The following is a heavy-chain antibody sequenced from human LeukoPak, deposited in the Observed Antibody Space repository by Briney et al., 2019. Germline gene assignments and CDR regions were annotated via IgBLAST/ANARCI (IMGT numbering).Heavy chain of an antibody. V-gene: IGHV3-53*01. CDR1: GFTVSSNY. CDR3: AKEGRGLFPYYFDY. CDR2: IYSGGST. J-gene: IGHJ4*02. Sequence: GGSLRLSCAASGFTVSSNYMSWVRQAPGKGLEWVSVIYSGGSTYYADSVKGRFTISRDNSKNTLYLQMNSLRAEDTAVYYCAKEGRGLFPYYFDYWGQGTLVTVSS. D-gene: IGHD3-10*01.